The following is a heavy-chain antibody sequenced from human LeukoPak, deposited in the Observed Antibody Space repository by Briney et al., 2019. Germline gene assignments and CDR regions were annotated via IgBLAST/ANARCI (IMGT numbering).Heavy chain of an antibody. CDR3: ARGRIGYCTNGVCYTAHAFDY. J-gene: IGHJ4*02. V-gene: IGHV3-30-3*01. CDR2: ISYDGSNK. CDR1: GFTFGSYA. D-gene: IGHD2-8*01. Sequence: GRSLRLSCAASGFTFGSYAMHWVRQAPGKGLEWVAVISYDGSNKYYADSVKGRFTISRDNSKNTLYLQMNSLRAEDTAVYYCARGRIGYCTNGVCYTAHAFDYWGQGTLVTVSS.